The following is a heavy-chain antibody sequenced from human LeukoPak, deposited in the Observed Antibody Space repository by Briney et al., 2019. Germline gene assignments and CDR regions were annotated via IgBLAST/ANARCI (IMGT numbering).Heavy chain of an antibody. D-gene: IGHD6-19*01. J-gene: IGHJ4*02. CDR2: FDSENNKM. CDR3: ATDRVYRSSGRSWGFFDY. V-gene: IGHV1-24*01. Sequence: ASVKVSCMISGYSPSDLSIHWVRQAPGEGLAWMGGFDSENNKMVYSQKFQGRVTMTEDTSADTAYIELTSLRSEDTAVYFCATDRVYRSSGRSWGFFDYWGQGTLVIASS. CDR1: GYSPSDLS.